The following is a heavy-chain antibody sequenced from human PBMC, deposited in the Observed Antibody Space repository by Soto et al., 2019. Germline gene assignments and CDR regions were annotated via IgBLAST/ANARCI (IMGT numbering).Heavy chain of an antibody. CDR3: ARDWRESNWFDP. Sequence: GGSLRLSCAASGFTFSSYAMHWVRQAPGKGLEWVAVISYDGSNKYYADSVKGRFTISRDNSKNTLYLQMNSLRAEDTAVYYCARDWRESNWFDPWGQGTLVTVSS. CDR2: ISYDGSNK. V-gene: IGHV3-30-3*01. CDR1: GFTFSSYA. J-gene: IGHJ5*02. D-gene: IGHD3-3*01.